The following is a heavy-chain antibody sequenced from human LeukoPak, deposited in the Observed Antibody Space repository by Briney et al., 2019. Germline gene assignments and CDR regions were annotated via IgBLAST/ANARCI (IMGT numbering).Heavy chain of an antibody. Sequence: GGSLRLSCAASGFTLSSYAMSWVRQGPGKGLEWVSAISVSGNTYHADSVKGRFTISRDSSKNTLYLQMNSLRAGDAAVYYCAGDTSSSPMGFDYWGQGTLVTVSS. CDR1: GFTLSSYA. CDR2: ISVSGNT. V-gene: IGHV3-23*01. CDR3: AGDTSSSPMGFDY. J-gene: IGHJ4*02. D-gene: IGHD6-6*01.